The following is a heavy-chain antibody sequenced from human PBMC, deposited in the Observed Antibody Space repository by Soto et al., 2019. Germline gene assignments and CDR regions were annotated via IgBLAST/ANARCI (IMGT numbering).Heavy chain of an antibody. J-gene: IGHJ3*02. CDR2: IWYDGSNK. CDR3: ARDSRVVITHDAFDI. Sequence: PGGSLRLSCAASGFTFSSYGMHWVRQAPGKGLEWVAVIWYDGSNKYYADSVKGRFTISRDNSKNTLYLQMNSLRAEDTAVYYCARDSRVVITHDAFDIWGQGTMVTVSS. V-gene: IGHV3-33*01. D-gene: IGHD3-22*01. CDR1: GFTFSSYG.